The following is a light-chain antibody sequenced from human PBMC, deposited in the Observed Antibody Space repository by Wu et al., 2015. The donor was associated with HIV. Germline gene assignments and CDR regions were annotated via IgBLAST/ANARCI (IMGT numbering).Light chain of an antibody. CDR2: DAS. J-gene: IGKJ4*01. CDR1: QLIANA. V-gene: IGKV1D-13*01. CDR3: QQFNNYPT. Sequence: AIQLTQSPSSLSASVGDRVTITCRASQLIANAVAWYQQKPGKPPKLLIYDASNLQSGVPSTFSGGGSGTDFTLTISSLQPDDFATYYCQQFNNYPTFGGGTKVEIK.